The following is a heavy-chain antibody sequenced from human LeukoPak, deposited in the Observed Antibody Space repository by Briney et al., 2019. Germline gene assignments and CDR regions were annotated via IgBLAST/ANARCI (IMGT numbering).Heavy chain of an antibody. J-gene: IGHJ3*02. Sequence: PGGSLRLSCAASGFTFDDYDMSWVRQAPGKGLEWVAGINWNGGSTGYADSVKGRFTISRDNARNSLYLQMNSLRAEDTALYYCARIAMAGIGDGFDIWGQGTMVTVSS. V-gene: IGHV3-20*04. CDR1: GFTFDDYD. CDR3: ARIAMAGIGDGFDI. D-gene: IGHD6-19*01. CDR2: INWNGGST.